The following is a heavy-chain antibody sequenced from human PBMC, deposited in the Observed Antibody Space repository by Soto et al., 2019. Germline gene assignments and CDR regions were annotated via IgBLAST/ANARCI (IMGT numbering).Heavy chain of an antibody. CDR2: IYPGDSDT. CDR3: ARHGPRVAAAPFNWFDP. J-gene: IGHJ5*02. D-gene: IGHD2-15*01. CDR1: GYSFTDYW. V-gene: IGHV5-51*01. Sequence: RGESLKISCKASGYSFTDYWIGWVRQMPGKGLEWMGIIYPGDSDTKYSPNLQGQVTMSADKSISTAYLQWSRLKASDTSMYYCARHGPRVAAAPFNWFDPWGQGTLVTVSS.